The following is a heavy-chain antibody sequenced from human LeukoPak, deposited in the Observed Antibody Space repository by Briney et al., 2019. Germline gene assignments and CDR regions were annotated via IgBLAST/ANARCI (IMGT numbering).Heavy chain of an antibody. V-gene: IGHV4-39*07. CDR3: AGSYYYYYYYYMDV. CDR1: GGSISSSRYN. J-gene: IGHJ6*03. Sequence: SETLSLTCNVSGGSISSSRYNWGWIRQPPGKGLEWIGSIYYSGSTNYNPSLKSRVTISVDTSKNQFSLKLSSVTAADTAVYYCAGSYYYYYYYYMDVWGKGTTVTISS. D-gene: IGHD1-26*01. CDR2: IYYSGST.